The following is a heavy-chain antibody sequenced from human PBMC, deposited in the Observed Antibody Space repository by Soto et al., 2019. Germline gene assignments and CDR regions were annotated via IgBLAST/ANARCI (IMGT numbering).Heavy chain of an antibody. CDR3: ARDIAAAGTHWFDP. CDR2: IIPIFGTA. V-gene: IGHV1-69*06. D-gene: IGHD6-13*01. Sequence: SVKVSCKASGGTFSSYAISWVRQAPGQGLEWMGGIIPIFGTANYAQKFQGRVTITADKSTSTAYMELSSLRSEDTAVYYCARDIAAAGTHWFDPWGQRTLVTVSS. CDR1: GGTFSSYA. J-gene: IGHJ5*02.